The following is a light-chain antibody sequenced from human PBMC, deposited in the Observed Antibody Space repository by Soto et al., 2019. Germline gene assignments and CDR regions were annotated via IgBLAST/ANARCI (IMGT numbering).Light chain of an antibody. Sequence: QSALTQPASVSGSPGQSITISCTGTSSDVGDYNYVSWYQQHPGKAPKLMIYEVSNRPSGVSNRFSGSKFGNTASLTISGLQDEDEADYYCSSSKVCPISVFGGVTRVTVL. CDR1: SSDVGDYNY. CDR3: SSSKVCPISV. CDR2: EVS. V-gene: IGLV2-14*01. J-gene: IGLJ3*02.